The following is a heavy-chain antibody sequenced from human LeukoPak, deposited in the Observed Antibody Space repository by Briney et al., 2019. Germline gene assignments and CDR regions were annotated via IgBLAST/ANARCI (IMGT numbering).Heavy chain of an antibody. CDR1: GFTFSSYS. CDR3: ARGSVHVSYGSGSLGIDY. J-gene: IGHJ4*02. CDR2: ISSSSTYI. D-gene: IGHD3-10*01. Sequence: GGSLRLSCAASGFTFSSYSMNWVRQAPGKGLEWVSSISSSSTYIYYADSVKGRFTISRDNAKNSLYLQMISLRAEDTAVYYCARGSVHVSYGSGSLGIDYWGQGTLVTVSS. V-gene: IGHV3-21*01.